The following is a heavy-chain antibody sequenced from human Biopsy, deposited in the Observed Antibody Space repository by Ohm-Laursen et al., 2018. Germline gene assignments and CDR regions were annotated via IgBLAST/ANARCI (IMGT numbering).Heavy chain of an antibody. Sequence: SLRLSCAASGFSFSSYGMHWVRQAPGKGLEWVAVISDDGRNKYYIDSVRGRFTISRDNSKNALYLQMNNLRAEDTAVFYCAKDLRNNNWGVESWGQGTLVTVSS. CDR1: GFSFSSYG. J-gene: IGHJ4*02. V-gene: IGHV3-30*18. CDR3: AKDLRNNNWGVES. CDR2: ISDDGRNK. D-gene: IGHD7-27*01.